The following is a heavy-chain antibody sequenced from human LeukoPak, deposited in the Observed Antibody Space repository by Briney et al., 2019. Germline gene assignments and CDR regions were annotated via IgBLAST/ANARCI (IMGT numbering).Heavy chain of an antibody. Sequence: GGSLRLSCAASGFTVNSNSMSWVRQVPGKGLEWVSVIYSGGATYYADSVKGRFTISRDNSKNTLYLQINSLRAEDTAVYYCAKSVGGTGDPVDYWGQGTLVIVSA. D-gene: IGHD6-19*01. V-gene: IGHV3-53*01. CDR1: GFTVNSNS. CDR2: IYSGGAT. CDR3: AKSVGGTGDPVDY. J-gene: IGHJ4*02.